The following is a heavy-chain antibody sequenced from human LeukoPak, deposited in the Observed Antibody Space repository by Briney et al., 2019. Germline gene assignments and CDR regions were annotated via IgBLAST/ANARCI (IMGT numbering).Heavy chain of an antibody. D-gene: IGHD3-22*01. CDR2: ISTSGSNI. CDR3: ARASRYYYDSSSYYMFDY. V-gene: IGHV3-48*03. Sequence: GGSLRLSCAASGFTFSNYEMNWVRQAPGKGLEWVSYISTSGSNIYYADSVKGRFTISRDNAKNSLYLQMNSLRAEDTAVYYCARASRYYYDSSSYYMFDYWGQGTLVTVSS. CDR1: GFTFSNYE. J-gene: IGHJ4*02.